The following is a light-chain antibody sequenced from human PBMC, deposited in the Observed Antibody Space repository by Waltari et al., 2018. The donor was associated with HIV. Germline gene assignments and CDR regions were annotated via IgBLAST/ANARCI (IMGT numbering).Light chain of an antibody. V-gene: IGLV1-44*01. CDR3: ATWDDSLDGWL. CDR1: SSNIGRNS. Sequence: QSVLTQPPSASGTPGQRVTISCSGSSSNIGRNSVSWFQQLPGTAPKLLFYTDDQRPPGFPDRFSGSKSGTSGAVAISGLQSDDEADYYCATWDDSLDGWLFGGGTKLTVL. J-gene: IGLJ3*02. CDR2: TDD.